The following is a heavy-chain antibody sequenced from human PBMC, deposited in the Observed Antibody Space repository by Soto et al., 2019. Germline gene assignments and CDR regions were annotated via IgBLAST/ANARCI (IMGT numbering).Heavy chain of an antibody. CDR1: GYTFTGYY. CDR3: ARDPLGYYDSSGPRVYYYGMDV. Sequence: GASVKVSCKASGYTFTGYYMHWVRQAPGQGLEWMGWINPNSGGTNYAQKFQGWVTMTRDTSISTAYMELSRLRSDDTAVYYCARDPLGYYDSSGPRVYYYGMDVWGQGTTVTVSS. CDR2: INPNSGGT. V-gene: IGHV1-2*04. D-gene: IGHD3-22*01. J-gene: IGHJ6*02.